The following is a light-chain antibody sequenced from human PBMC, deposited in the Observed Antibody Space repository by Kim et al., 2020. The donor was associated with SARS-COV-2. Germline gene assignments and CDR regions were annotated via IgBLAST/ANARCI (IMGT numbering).Light chain of an antibody. CDR2: AAS. CDR1: QGISNY. CDR3: QKYNSAPRT. V-gene: IGKV1-27*01. J-gene: IGKJ1*01. Sequence: SSVGNRVTITCRASQGISNYLAWYQQKPGKVPKLLIYAASTLQSGVPSRFSGSGSGTDFTLTISSLQPEDVATYYCQKYNSAPRTFVQGTKMDIK.